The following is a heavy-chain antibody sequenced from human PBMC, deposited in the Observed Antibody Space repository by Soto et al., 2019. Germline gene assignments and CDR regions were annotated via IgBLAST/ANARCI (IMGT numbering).Heavy chain of an antibody. V-gene: IGHV5-51*01. CDR3: ARRTGLLYSD. CDR2: IYPDDSDI. J-gene: IGHJ4*02. CDR1: GYSFNTYW. Sequence: GESLKISCKGSGYSFNTYWIGWVRQMPGKGLEWMGVIYPDDSDIRYSPPFQGQVTISADKSISTAYLQWSSLKASDSGIYYCARRTGLLYSDWGQGTLVTVS. D-gene: IGHD2-21*01.